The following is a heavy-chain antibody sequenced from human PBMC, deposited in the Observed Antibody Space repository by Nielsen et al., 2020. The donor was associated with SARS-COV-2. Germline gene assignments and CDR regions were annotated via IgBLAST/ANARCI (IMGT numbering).Heavy chain of an antibody. CDR1: GYSFTSYW. CDR3: ARHRGIAARSPNPTDY. CDR2: IYPGDSDT. D-gene: IGHD6-6*01. Sequence: GESLKISCEGSGYSFTSYWIGWVRQMPGKGLEWMWIIYPGDSDTRYSPSFQGQVTISADKSISTAYLQWSSLKASDTAMYYCARHRGIAARSPNPTDYWGQGTLVTISS. V-gene: IGHV5-51*01. J-gene: IGHJ4*02.